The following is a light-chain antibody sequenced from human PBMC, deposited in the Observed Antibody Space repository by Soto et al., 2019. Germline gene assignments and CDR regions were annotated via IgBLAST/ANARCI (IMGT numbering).Light chain of an antibody. J-gene: IGLJ1*01. CDR1: SSDVGHYNY. CDR2: DVS. Sequence: QSALTQPASVSGSPGQSITISCTGTSSDVGHYNYVSWYQQHPGNAPKLMIYDVSLRPSGVSDRFSGSKSGNTASLTISGLQAEDEADYYCCSYTTTSSRVFGTGTKLTVL. V-gene: IGLV2-14*03. CDR3: CSYTTTSSRV.